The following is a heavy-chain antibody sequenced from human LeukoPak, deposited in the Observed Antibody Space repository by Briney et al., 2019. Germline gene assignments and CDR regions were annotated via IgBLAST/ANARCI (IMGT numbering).Heavy chain of an antibody. CDR3: ARVYCPNGVCYNSRGWFDP. CDR2: IFYSGST. CDR1: GASIGTYY. Sequence: SETLSLTCTVSGASIGTYYWSWIRQPPGKGLEWIGYIFYSGSTNYNPSLKSRVTISVDTSKNQFSLKLSSVTAADTAVYYCARVYCPNGVCYNSRGWFDPWGQGTLVTVSS. J-gene: IGHJ5*02. V-gene: IGHV4-59*01. D-gene: IGHD2-8*01.